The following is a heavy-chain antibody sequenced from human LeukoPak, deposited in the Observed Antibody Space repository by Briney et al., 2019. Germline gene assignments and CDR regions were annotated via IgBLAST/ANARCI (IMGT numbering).Heavy chain of an antibody. CDR2: NYHSGNN. D-gene: IGHD3-10*01. CDR1: GDFVSSGSYY. Sequence: PSATLSLTCTVSGDFVSSGSYYWSWLGQPPGKGLEWIGYNYHSGNNNYNPSLESRVTISVDTSKNQFSLTLTSVTAADTAVYYCARDRGYYGSKSYSQGSYFDYWGRGSLVTVSS. CDR3: ARDRGYYGSKSYSQGSYFDY. V-gene: IGHV4-61*01. J-gene: IGHJ4*02.